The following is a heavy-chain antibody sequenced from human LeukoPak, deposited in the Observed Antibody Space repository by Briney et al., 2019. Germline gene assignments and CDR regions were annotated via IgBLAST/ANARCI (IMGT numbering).Heavy chain of an antibody. CDR3: ARESVDYYDSSGYYLDY. Sequence: PGGSLRLSCAASGFTFSSYAMHWVRQAPGKGLEWVAVISYDGSNKYYADSVKGRFTISRDNSKNTLYLQMNSLRAEDTAVYYCARESVDYYDSSGYYLDYWGQGTLVTVSS. D-gene: IGHD3-22*01. J-gene: IGHJ4*02. CDR2: ISYDGSNK. V-gene: IGHV3-30*04. CDR1: GFTFSSYA.